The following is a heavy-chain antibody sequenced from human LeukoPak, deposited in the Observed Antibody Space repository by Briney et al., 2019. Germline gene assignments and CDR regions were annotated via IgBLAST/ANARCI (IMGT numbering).Heavy chain of an antibody. J-gene: IGHJ4*02. CDR1: GFTFSSYA. Sequence: GGSLRLSCAASGFTFSSYAMSWVRQAPGKGLEWVSAISGSGGSTYYADSVKGRFTISRDNSKNTLYLQMNSLRAEDTAVYYCAKDVAYYGSGSYYDYFDYWGQGTLVTVSS. V-gene: IGHV3-23*01. D-gene: IGHD3-10*01. CDR3: AKDVAYYGSGSYYDYFDY. CDR2: ISGSGGST.